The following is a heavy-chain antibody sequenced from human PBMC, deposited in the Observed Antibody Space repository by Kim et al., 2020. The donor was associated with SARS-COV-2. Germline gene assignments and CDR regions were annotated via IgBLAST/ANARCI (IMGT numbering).Heavy chain of an antibody. D-gene: IGHD3-3*01. CDR1: GYRFTSSP. J-gene: IGHJ4*02. Sequence: ASVRVSCKASGYRFTSSPMNWVRQAPGQGLEWMGWIDTTTGNPTYGRGFTGRFVFSLDTSVNTAYLEINTLESADTAVYFCARDVSLHAIGFNYWGQGTLVTV. CDR2: IDTTTGNP. CDR3: ARDVSLHAIGFNY. V-gene: IGHV7-4-1*02.